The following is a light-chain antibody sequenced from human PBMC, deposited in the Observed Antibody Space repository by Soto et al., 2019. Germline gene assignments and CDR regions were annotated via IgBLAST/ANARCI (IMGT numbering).Light chain of an antibody. CDR1: QSVSSSN. Sequence: IVLPQSPGTLSFSPGDRATLYCRASQSVSSSNLAWYQQKRGQSPRLLIYGASSRATGIPDRFSGSGSGPDFTLTISRLEPEDFAVYFCQHYGSSPWTFGQGTKVDIK. CDR2: GAS. V-gene: IGKV3-20*01. J-gene: IGKJ1*01. CDR3: QHYGSSPWT.